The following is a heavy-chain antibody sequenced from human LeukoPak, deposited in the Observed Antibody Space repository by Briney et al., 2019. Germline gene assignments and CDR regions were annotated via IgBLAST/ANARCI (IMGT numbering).Heavy chain of an antibody. CDR3: ARDPYSVTIFGVVSGWFDP. CDR1: GFTFSSYS. D-gene: IGHD3-3*01. J-gene: IGHJ5*02. V-gene: IGHV3-48*01. CDR2: ISSSSSTI. Sequence: PGGSLRLSCAASGFTFSSYSMNWVRQAPGKGLEWVSYISSSSSTIHYADSVKGRFTISRDNAKNSLYLQMNSLRAEDTAVYYCARDPYSVTIFGVVSGWFDPWGQGTLVTVSS.